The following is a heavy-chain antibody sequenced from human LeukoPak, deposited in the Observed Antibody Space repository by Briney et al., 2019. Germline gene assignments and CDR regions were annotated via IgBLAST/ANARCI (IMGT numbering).Heavy chain of an antibody. CDR1: GFTVSSNH. D-gene: IGHD4-17*01. Sequence: PGGSLRLSCAASGFTVSSNHISWVRQAPGKGLEWASIILSGGSTYYADSVKGRFTISRDNAKNTVYLQMNSLRAEDTALYYCAKARYGDYGPFDYWGQGTLVTVSS. CDR3: AKARYGDYGPFDY. CDR2: ILSGGST. J-gene: IGHJ4*02. V-gene: IGHV3-53*05.